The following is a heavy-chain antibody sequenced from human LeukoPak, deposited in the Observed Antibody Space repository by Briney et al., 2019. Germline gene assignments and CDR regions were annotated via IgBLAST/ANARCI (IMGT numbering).Heavy chain of an antibody. D-gene: IGHD3-22*01. CDR1: GGSFSGYY. CDR2: INHSGST. V-gene: IGHV4-34*01. Sequence: PSETLSLTCAVYGGSFSGYYWSRIRQPPGKGLEWIGEINHSGSTNYNPSLKSRVTISVDTSKNQFSLKLSSVTAADTAVYYCARRAPNYYYDSSGYSYWGQGTLVTVSS. J-gene: IGHJ4*02. CDR3: ARRAPNYYYDSSGYSY.